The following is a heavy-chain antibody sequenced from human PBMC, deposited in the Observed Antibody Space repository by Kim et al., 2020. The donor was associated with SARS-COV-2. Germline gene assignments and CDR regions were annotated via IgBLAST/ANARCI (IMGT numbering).Heavy chain of an antibody. CDR1: GGSFSGYY. Sequence: SETLSLTCAVYGGSFSGYYWSWIRQPPGKGLEWIGEINHSGSTNYIPSLKSRVTISVDTSKNQFSLKLSSVTAADTAVYYCARGDYGSGSYPEYGLYVWG. V-gene: IGHV4-34*01. CDR2: INHSGST. CDR3: ARGDYGSGSYPEYGLYV. J-gene: IGHJ6*01. D-gene: IGHD3-10*01.